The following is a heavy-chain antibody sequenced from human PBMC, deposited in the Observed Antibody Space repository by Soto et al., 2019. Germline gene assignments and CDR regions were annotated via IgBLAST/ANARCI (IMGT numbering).Heavy chain of an antibody. Sequence: QVQLQESGPGLMKPSETLSLTCSVSGDSISSYYWSWIRQPPGKGLEWIGYIYYSGSTNYNPSLKSRVTISVDTSKNQFSLKLNSVTAADTAVYYCARERAIAVAGYYYYYGLDVWGQGTTVTVSS. CDR1: GDSISSYY. CDR3: ARERAIAVAGYYYYYGLDV. J-gene: IGHJ6*02. CDR2: IYYSGST. V-gene: IGHV4-59*01. D-gene: IGHD6-19*01.